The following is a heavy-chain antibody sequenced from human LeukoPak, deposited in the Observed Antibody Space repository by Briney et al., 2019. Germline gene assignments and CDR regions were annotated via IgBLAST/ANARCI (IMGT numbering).Heavy chain of an antibody. Sequence: SVKVSCKASGGTFSSYAISWVRQAPGQGLEWMGGIIPIFGTANYAQKFQGRVTITADESTSTAYMELSSLRSDDTAVYYCARSRVRAFIVVVPAAYDYWGQGTLVTVSS. CDR2: IIPIFGTA. D-gene: IGHD2-2*01. V-gene: IGHV1-69*13. CDR1: GGTFSSYA. CDR3: ARSRVRAFIVVVPAAYDY. J-gene: IGHJ4*02.